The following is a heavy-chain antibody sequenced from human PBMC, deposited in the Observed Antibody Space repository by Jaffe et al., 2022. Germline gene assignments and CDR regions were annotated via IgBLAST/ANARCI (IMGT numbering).Heavy chain of an antibody. D-gene: IGHD5-18*01. V-gene: IGHV3-66*02. J-gene: IGHJ3*02. CDR2: IYSGGST. CDR1: GFTVSSNY. CDR3: ARDIPRYSYVKVQAFDI. Sequence: EVQLVESGGGLVQPGGSLRLSCAASGFTVSSNYMSWVRQAPGKGLEWVSVIYSGGSTYYADSVKGRFTISRDNSKNTLYLQMNSLRAEDTAVYYCARDIPRYSYVKVQAFDIWGQGTMVTVSS.